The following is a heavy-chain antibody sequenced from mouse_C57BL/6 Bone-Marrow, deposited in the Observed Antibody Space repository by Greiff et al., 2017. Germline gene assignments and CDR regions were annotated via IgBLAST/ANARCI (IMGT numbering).Heavy chain of an antibody. CDR3: ARSGPLGRSFDY. V-gene: IGHV1-55*01. J-gene: IGHJ2*01. D-gene: IGHD3-1*01. CDR1: GYTFTSYW. Sequence: QVQLQQPGAELVKPGASVKMSCKASGYTFTSYWITWVKQRPGHGLEWIGDIYPTSGRTNYNEKFKSKAILTVDTSSHTAYMQLSSLTSEDSAVFYWARSGPLGRSFDYWGQGTTLTVS. CDR2: IYPTSGRT.